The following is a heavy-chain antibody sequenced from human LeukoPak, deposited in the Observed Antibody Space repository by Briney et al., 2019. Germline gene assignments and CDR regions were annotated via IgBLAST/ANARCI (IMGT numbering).Heavy chain of an antibody. CDR3: ARDLEYYYGSGSYLFDY. Sequence: GGSLRLSGTASGFTFGDYAMSWVRQAPGKGLEWVSSISSSSSYIYYADSVKGRFTISRDNAKNSLYLQMNSLRAEDTAVYYCARDLEYYYGSGSYLFDYWGQGTLVTVSS. D-gene: IGHD3-10*01. CDR2: ISSSSSYI. V-gene: IGHV3-21*01. CDR1: GFTFGDYA. J-gene: IGHJ4*02.